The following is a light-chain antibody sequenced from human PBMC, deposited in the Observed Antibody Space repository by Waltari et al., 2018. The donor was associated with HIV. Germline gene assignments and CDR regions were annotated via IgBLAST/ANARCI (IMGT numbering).Light chain of an antibody. Sequence: QSVLTQPPSASGTPGQRVTIRCSGSSFNIGSNFVYWYQQLPGAAPKLLIYRNNLSCLGAPHLFCCSRAGTAASRASRGLPSGEVDDDYGAAWDDSRSGFYVVGTGAKVTVL. J-gene: IGLJ1*01. CDR1: SFNIGSNF. V-gene: IGLV1-47*01. CDR2: RNN. CDR3: AAWDDSRSGFYV.